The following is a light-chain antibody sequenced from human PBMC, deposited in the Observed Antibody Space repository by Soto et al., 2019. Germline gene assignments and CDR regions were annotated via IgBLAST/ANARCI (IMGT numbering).Light chain of an antibody. V-gene: IGLV2-14*03. J-gene: IGLJ2*01. Sequence: QSVLTQPASVSGSPGQSITISCTGTSSDIGAYNFVSWYQHHPGKAPKLMIHDVSDRPSGVSNRFSGSKSGNTASLTISGLQPEDEANYFCSSYTSSSTLFFGGGTKLTVL. CDR2: DVS. CDR3: SSYTSSSTLF. CDR1: SSDIGAYNF.